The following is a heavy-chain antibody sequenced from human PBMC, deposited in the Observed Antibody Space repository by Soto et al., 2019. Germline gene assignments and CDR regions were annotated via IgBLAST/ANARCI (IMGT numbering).Heavy chain of an antibody. Sequence: QVQLVQSGAEVKKPGASVKVSCKASGYTFTSYDINWVRQATGQGLEWMGWMNPNSGNTGYAQKCKGRVTMTRNTSISTGYMELSSLRSEDTAVYYCARMNYFDSSGFTNWFDPWGQGTLVTVSS. D-gene: IGHD3-22*01. CDR3: ARMNYFDSSGFTNWFDP. CDR2: MNPNSGNT. J-gene: IGHJ5*02. CDR1: GYTFTSYD. V-gene: IGHV1-8*01.